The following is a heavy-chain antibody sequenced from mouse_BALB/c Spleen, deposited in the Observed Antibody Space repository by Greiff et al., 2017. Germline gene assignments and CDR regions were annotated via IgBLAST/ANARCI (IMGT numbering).Heavy chain of an antibody. CDR2: ISYDGSN. CDR3: ARDRGVAWFAY. D-gene: IGHD3-3*01. Sequence: VQLKESGPGLVKPSQSLSLTCSVTGYSITSGYYWNWIRQFPGNKLEWMGYISYDGSNNYNPSLKNRISITRDTSKNQFFLKLNSVTTEDTATYYCARDRGVAWFAYWGQGTLVTVSA. V-gene: IGHV3-6*02. CDR1: GYSITSGYY. J-gene: IGHJ3*01.